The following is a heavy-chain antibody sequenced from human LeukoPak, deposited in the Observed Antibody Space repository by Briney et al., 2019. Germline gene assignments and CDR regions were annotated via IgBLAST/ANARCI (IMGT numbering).Heavy chain of an antibody. CDR2: IIPIFGTA. CDR1: GGTFSSYA. Sequence: SVKVSCKASGGTFSSYAISWVRQAPGQGLGWMGGIIPIFGTANYAQKFQGRVTITTDESTSTAYMELSSLRSEDTAVYYCARASSESIAARPYWFDPWGQGTLVTVSS. D-gene: IGHD6-6*01. V-gene: IGHV1-69*05. CDR3: ARASSESIAARPYWFDP. J-gene: IGHJ5*02.